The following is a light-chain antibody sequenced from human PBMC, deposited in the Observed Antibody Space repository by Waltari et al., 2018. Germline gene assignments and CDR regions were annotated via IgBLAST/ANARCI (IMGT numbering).Light chain of an antibody. CDR1: NSDIGNYNY. CDR2: EVT. J-gene: IGLJ2*01. V-gene: IGLV2-14*01. CDR3: NSYTSRSTVV. Sequence: QSALTQPASVSGSPGQSITISCPGTNSDIGNYNYVSWYQQHPGKVPKLIIYEVTNRPSGVSNRFSGSKSGNTASLTISGLQAEDEADYYCNSYTSRSTVVFGGGTKLTVL.